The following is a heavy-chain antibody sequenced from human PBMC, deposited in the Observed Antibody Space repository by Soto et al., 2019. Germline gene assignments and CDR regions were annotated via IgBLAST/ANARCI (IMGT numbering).Heavy chain of an antibody. D-gene: IGHD2-21*02. CDR1: GYTFTSYY. CDR3: ARAYGGNSSFDY. V-gene: IGHV1-46*01. Sequence: QVQLVQSGAEVKKPGASVKVSCKASGYTFTSYYMHWVRQAPGQGLEWMGIINPSGGSTSYAQKFQGRXIMXRXMPTGTVYMELSSLRSEDTAVYYCARAYGGNSSFDYWGQGTLVTVSS. CDR2: INPSGGST. J-gene: IGHJ4*02.